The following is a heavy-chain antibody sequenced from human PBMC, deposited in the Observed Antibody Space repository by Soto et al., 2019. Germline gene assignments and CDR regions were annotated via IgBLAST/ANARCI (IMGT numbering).Heavy chain of an antibody. Sequence: QVQLVQSGAEVKRPGSSVNVACKASGGTFTNYGISWVRQAPGQGLEWMGGIIPVFGTTNYAQMFQGRVSISADESTRTAYMDLSSLTSHDTAVYFCARGSEDILVRVPGGPVDNWFDPWGQGTLVTVSS. J-gene: IGHJ5*02. V-gene: IGHV1-69*01. CDR3: ARGSEDILVRVPGGPVDNWFDP. D-gene: IGHD2-15*01. CDR1: GGTFTNYG. CDR2: IIPVFGTT.